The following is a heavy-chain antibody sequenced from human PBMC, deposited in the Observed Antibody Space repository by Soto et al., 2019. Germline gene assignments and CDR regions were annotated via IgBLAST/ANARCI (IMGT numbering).Heavy chain of an antibody. CDR2: IIPMFDTP. CDR1: GGTFSNYY. Sequence: QVQLVQSGAEVKKPGSSIKVSCKTSGGTFSNYYISWVLQAPGQGPEWMGDIIPMFDTPKYAQKFQGRVTITADESTSAAYMELSSLRAEDTAVYYCARGYSTGYFDYWGQGTLITVSS. J-gene: IGHJ4*02. V-gene: IGHV1-69*01. CDR3: ARGYSTGYFDY. D-gene: IGHD1-20*01.